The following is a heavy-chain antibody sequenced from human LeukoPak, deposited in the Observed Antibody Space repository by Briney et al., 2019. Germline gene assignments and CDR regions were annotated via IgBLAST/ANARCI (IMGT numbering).Heavy chain of an antibody. Sequence: SETLSLTCTVPGGSISSYYWSWLPQPPGKGLEWIGYIYYSGSTNYNPSLKSRVTLSVDTSKSQFSLKLSSVTAADTAVYYCARVGYSGYGYYFDNWGQGTLVTVSS. CDR3: ARVGYSGYGYYFDN. V-gene: IGHV4-59*01. CDR1: GGSISSYY. CDR2: IYYSGST. J-gene: IGHJ4*02. D-gene: IGHD5-12*01.